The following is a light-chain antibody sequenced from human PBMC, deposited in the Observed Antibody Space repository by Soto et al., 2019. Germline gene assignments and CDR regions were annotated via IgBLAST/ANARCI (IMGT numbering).Light chain of an antibody. CDR2: AAS. V-gene: IGKV1-39*01. CDR3: QQSYSTVT. J-gene: IGKJ3*01. CDR1: QTLSSY. Sequence: DIQMTQFPSSLSASVGDGVTISCRASQTLSSYLNWYQHTPGEAPKLLIYAASKLQNGVPSRFNGTMSGTEFTLSISNLQPEDFATYYCQQSYSTVTFGPGTRVEIK.